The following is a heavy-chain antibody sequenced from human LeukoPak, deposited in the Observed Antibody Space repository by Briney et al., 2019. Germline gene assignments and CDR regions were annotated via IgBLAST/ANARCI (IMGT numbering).Heavy chain of an antibody. CDR2: LNPKSDGS. Sequence: ASVKVSCKASGYAFTGHYIHWVRQAPGQGLEWMGRLNPKSDGSNNAQKFQGRVTMTRDTSISTAYMELSGLRSDDTAVYYCARGGYHYDSSGYLGFDCWGQGTLVIVSP. CDR1: GYAFTGHY. V-gene: IGHV1-2*06. D-gene: IGHD3-22*01. CDR3: ARGGYHYDSSGYLGFDC. J-gene: IGHJ4*02.